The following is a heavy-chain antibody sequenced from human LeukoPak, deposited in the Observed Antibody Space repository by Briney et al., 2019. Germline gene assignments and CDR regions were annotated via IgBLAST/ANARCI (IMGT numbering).Heavy chain of an antibody. CDR2: ISSSSSYI. V-gene: IGHV3-21*01. CDR1: GFTFSSYS. Sequence: GGSLRLSCAASGFTFSSYSMNWVRQAPGKGLEWVSSISSSSSYIYYADSVKGRFTISRDNAKNSLYLQMNSLRAEDTAVYYCARERGRGIVVVPAATDASDIWGQGTMVTVSS. D-gene: IGHD2-2*01. J-gene: IGHJ3*02. CDR3: ARERGRGIVVVPAATDASDI.